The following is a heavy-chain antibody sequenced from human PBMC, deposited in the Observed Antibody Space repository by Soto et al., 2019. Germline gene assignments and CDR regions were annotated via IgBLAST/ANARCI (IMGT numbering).Heavy chain of an antibody. D-gene: IGHD6-19*01. V-gene: IGHV3-23*01. CDR3: AREDGSSGHAGTFQH. J-gene: IGHJ1*01. Sequence: PGGSLRLSCAASGFTFSNSAMSWVRQAPGKGLEWVSVISGSGDFTFYGDSVKGRFTVSRDNPMNTLYLQMDSLRADDTAVYYCAREDGSSGHAGTFQHCGQGTLVTVSS. CDR2: ISGSGDFT. CDR1: GFTFSNSA.